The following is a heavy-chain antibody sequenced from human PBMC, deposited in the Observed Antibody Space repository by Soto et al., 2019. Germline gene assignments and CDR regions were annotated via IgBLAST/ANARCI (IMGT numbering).Heavy chain of an antibody. Sequence: GGSLRLSCAASGFTFSSYGMHWVRQAPGKGLEWVAVISYDGSNKYYADSVKGRFTISRDNSKNTLYLQMNSLRAEDTAVYYCAKERESMCLYWGQGTLVTVSS. CDR1: GFTFSSYG. D-gene: IGHD6-6*01. CDR3: AKERESMCLY. CDR2: ISYDGSNK. V-gene: IGHV3-30*18. J-gene: IGHJ4*02.